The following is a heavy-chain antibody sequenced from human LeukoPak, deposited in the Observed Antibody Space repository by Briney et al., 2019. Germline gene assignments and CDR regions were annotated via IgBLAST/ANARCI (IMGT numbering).Heavy chain of an antibody. Sequence: GASVKVSCKAPGYTFTGYYMHWVRQAPGQGLEWMGWINPNSGGTNYAQKFQGRVTMTRDTSISTAYMELSRLRSDDTAVYYCARDLRAAAGQYYFDYWGQGTLVTVSS. J-gene: IGHJ4*02. CDR1: GYTFTGYY. V-gene: IGHV1-2*02. CDR2: INPNSGGT. CDR3: ARDLRAAAGQYYFDY. D-gene: IGHD6-13*01.